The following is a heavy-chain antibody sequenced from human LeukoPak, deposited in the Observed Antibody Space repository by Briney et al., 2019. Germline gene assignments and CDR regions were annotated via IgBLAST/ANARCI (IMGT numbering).Heavy chain of an antibody. J-gene: IGHJ5*02. D-gene: IGHD3-3*01. V-gene: IGHV3-30*18. CDR3: AKDLLEPLEWLFLSPPARSGYNWFDP. Sequence: AGTLRLSCAASGFTFSSYGMHWVRQAPGKGLEWVAGISYDGSNKYYAASVKGRFTISSDNSKNTLYLQMNSLRDEDTAVYYCAKDLLEPLEWLFLSPPARSGYNWFDPWGQGTLVTVSS. CDR1: GFTFSSYG. CDR2: ISYDGSNK.